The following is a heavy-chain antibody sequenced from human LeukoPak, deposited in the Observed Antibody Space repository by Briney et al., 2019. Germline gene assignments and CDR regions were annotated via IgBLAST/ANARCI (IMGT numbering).Heavy chain of an antibody. D-gene: IGHD6-19*01. V-gene: IGHV3-48*03. CDR2: ISSGGSTT. J-gene: IGHJ4*02. CDR3: ARDGDSSGWYPALDY. Sequence: PGGSLRLSCAASGFTFSSYDMYWVRQAPGKGLEWVSYISSGGSTTHYGDSVKGRFTISRDKAKNSLYLQMNSLRAEDTAVYYCARDGDSSGWYPALDYWGQGTLVTVSS. CDR1: GFTFSSYD.